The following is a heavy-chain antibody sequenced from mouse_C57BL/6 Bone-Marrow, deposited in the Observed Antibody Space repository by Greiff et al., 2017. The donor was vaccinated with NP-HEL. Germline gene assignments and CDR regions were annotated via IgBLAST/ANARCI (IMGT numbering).Heavy chain of an antibody. Sequence: VQGVESGPGLVAPSQSLSITCTVSGFSLTSYAISWVRQPPGKGLEWLGVIWTGGGTNYNSALKSRLSISKDNSKSQVFLKMNSLQTDDTARYYCARNPTVVALYAMDYWGQGTSVTVSS. CDR1: GFSLTSYA. J-gene: IGHJ4*01. CDR3: ARNPTVVALYAMDY. CDR2: IWTGGGT. D-gene: IGHD1-1*01. V-gene: IGHV2-9-1*01.